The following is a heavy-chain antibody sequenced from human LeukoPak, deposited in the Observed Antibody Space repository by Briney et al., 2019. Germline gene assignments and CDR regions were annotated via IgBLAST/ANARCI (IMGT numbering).Heavy chain of an antibody. V-gene: IGHV4-4*02. CDR3: ARAVVWFDP. CDR2: IYHSGST. Sequence: GSLRLSCAASGFTFDDYGMSWVRQPPGKGLEWIGEIYHSGSTNYNPSLKSRVTISVDKSKNQFSLKLSSVTAADTAVYYCARAVVWFDPWGQGTLVTVSS. CDR1: GFTFDDYG. J-gene: IGHJ5*02. D-gene: IGHD2-15*01.